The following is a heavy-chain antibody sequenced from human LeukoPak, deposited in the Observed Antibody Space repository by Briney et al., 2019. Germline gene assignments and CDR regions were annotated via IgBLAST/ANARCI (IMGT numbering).Heavy chain of an antibody. Sequence: GGSLRLSCAASGFTFSNYVMSWVRQAPGKGLEWVAAISQTGEDRYYVDSVKCRFTISRHNSKTTLYLQMNSLRAEDTAVYYCAKHIGDSGFDYWGQGALVTVSS. CDR1: GFTFSNYV. CDR2: ISQTGEDR. D-gene: IGHD6-19*01. V-gene: IGHV3-23*01. CDR3: AKHIGDSGFDY. J-gene: IGHJ4*02.